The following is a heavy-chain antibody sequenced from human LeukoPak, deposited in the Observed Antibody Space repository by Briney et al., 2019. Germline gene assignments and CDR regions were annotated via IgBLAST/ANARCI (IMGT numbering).Heavy chain of an antibody. CDR3: AKGDVVVVAIDY. D-gene: IGHD2-15*01. V-gene: IGHV3-23*01. CDR1: GFTFSSYA. CDR2: ISGSGSST. J-gene: IGHJ4*02. Sequence: PGGSLRLSCAASGFTFSSYAMSWVRQAPGKGLEWVSAISGSGSSTYYADSVKGRFTISRDNSKNTLYLQMNSLRAEDTAVYYCAKGDVVVVAIDYWGQGTLVTVSS.